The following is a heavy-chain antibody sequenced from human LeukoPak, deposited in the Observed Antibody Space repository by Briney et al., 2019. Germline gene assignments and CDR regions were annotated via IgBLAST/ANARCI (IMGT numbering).Heavy chain of an antibody. CDR1: GFTFSSYW. CDR2: IKQDGSEK. J-gene: IGHJ3*02. V-gene: IGHV3-7*01. CDR3: ARDRSVYSSGWYSWDDAFDI. D-gene: IGHD6-19*01. Sequence: GGSLRLSCAASGFTFSSYWMSWVRQAPGKGLEWVANIKQDGSEKYYVDSVKGRFTISRDNAKNSLYLQMNSLRAEDTAVYYCARDRSVYSSGWYSWDDAFDIWGQGTMVTVSS.